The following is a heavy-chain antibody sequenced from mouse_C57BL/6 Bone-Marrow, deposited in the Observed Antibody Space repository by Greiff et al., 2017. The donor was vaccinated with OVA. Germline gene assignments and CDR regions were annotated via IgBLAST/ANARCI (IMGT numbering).Heavy chain of an antibody. V-gene: IGHV1-76*01. CDR2: IYPGSGNT. CDR3: ARSWDWYFDV. Sequence: VKLVESGAELVRPGASVKLSCKASGYTFTDYYINWVKQRPGQGLEWIARIYPGSGNTYYNEKFKGKAILTAEKSSSTAYMQLSSLTSEDSAVYYCARSWDWYFDVWGKGTTVTVSS. J-gene: IGHJ1*03. CDR1: GYTFTDYY.